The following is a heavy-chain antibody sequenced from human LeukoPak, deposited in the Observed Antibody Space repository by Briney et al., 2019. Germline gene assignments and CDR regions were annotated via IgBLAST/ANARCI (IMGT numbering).Heavy chain of an antibody. V-gene: IGHV4-34*01. CDR1: GGSFSGYY. Sequence: SETLSLTCAVYGGSFSGYYWSWIRQPPGKGLEWIGEINHSGSTNYNPSLKSRVTISVDTSKNQFSLKLSSVTAADTAVYYCTRRANNGSPGIWGQGTLVTVSS. CDR3: TRRANNGSPGI. J-gene: IGHJ4*02. D-gene: IGHD1-26*01. CDR2: INHSGST.